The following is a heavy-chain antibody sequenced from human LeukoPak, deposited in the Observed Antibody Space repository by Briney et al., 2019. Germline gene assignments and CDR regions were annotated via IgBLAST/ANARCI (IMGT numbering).Heavy chain of an antibody. CDR1: GFTFDDYA. D-gene: IGHD5-18*01. CDR3: AKDDTAIAEGAFDI. CDR2: ISWNSGSI. J-gene: IGHJ3*02. V-gene: IGHV3-9*03. Sequence: GGSLRLSCAASGFTFDDYAMHWVRQAPGKGLEWVSGISWNSGSIGYADSVKGRFTISRDNAKNSLYLQMNSLRAEDMALYYCAKDDTAIAEGAFDIWGQGTMVTVSS.